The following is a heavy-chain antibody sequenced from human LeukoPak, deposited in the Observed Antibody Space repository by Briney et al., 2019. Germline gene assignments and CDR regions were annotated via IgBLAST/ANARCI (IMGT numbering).Heavy chain of an antibody. CDR3: ARGGIATAGTSPY. V-gene: IGHV1-2*06. J-gene: IGHJ4*02. Sequence: ASVKVSCKASGYTFTGYYMHWVRQAPGQGLEWMGRINPNSGGTNYAQKFQGRVTMTRDTSISTAYMELSRLRSDDTAVYYCARGGIATAGTSPYWGQGTLVTASS. CDR1: GYTFTGYY. CDR2: INPNSGGT. D-gene: IGHD6-13*01.